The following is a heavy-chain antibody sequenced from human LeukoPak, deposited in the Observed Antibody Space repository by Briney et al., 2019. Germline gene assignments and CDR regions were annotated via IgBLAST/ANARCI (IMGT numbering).Heavy chain of an antibody. J-gene: IGHJ6*03. Sequence: ASVKVSCKASGGTFSSCAISWVRLAPGQGLEWMGGIIPIFGTTNYAQKFQGRVTITADESTSTAYMELSSLRSEDTAVYFCARSHYSSYWDNGPHYYYYMDVWGKGTTVTVSS. CDR2: IIPIFGTT. CDR1: GGTFSSCA. D-gene: IGHD6-6*01. CDR3: ARSHYSSYWDNGPHYYYYMDV. V-gene: IGHV1-69*13.